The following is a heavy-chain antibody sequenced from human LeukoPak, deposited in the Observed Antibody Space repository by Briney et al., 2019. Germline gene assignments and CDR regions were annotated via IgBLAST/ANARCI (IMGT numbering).Heavy chain of an antibody. J-gene: IGHJ4*02. CDR1: GGSISSYN. D-gene: IGHD1-1*01. CDR2: IYISGST. CDR3: ARDRGTWNDDGFDY. V-gene: IGHV4-4*07. Sequence: KTSETLSLTCTVSGGSISSYNWSWVRQPAGKGLGWVGRIYISGSTNYNPSLKSRVNMSVDTSKNQFSLKLSSVTAADTAVYYCARDRGTWNDDGFDYWGQGTLVTVSS.